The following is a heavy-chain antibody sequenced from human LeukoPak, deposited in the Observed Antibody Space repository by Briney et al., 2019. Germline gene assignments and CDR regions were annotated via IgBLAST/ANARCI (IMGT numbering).Heavy chain of an antibody. D-gene: IGHD6-13*01. CDR1: GYTFTSYY. Sequence: ASVKVSCKASGYTFTSYYMHWVRQAPGQGLEWMGIINPSGGSTRYAQRFQGRVTMTRDMSTSTVYMELSSLRSEDTAVYYCAKDPRSSSWYGTFDYWGQGTLVTVSS. V-gene: IGHV1-46*01. CDR3: AKDPRSSSWYGTFDY. CDR2: INPSGGST. J-gene: IGHJ4*02.